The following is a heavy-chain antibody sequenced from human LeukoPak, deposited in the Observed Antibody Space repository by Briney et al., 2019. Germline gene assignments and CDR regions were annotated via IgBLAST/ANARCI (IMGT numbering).Heavy chain of an antibody. D-gene: IGHD2-2*01. V-gene: IGHV1-58*02. J-gene: IGHJ4*02. CDR1: GFTFTSSA. Sequence: ASVKVSCKASGFTFTSSAIQWVRQARGQRLEWIGWIVVGSGNTNYAQKFQERVTITRDMSTTTAYMELKSLRSEDTAVYYCAAFAGYCSSISCFSRGQGTLVTVSS. CDR3: AAFAGYCSSISCFS. CDR2: IVVGSGNT.